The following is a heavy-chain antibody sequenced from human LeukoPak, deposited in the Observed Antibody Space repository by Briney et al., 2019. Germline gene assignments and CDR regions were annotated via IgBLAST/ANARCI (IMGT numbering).Heavy chain of an antibody. D-gene: IGHD2-15*01. CDR1: GGTFSSYA. V-gene: IGHV1-69*13. J-gene: IGHJ5*02. Sequence: SVKVPCKASGGTFSSYAISWVRQAPGQGLEWMGGIIPIFGTANHAQKFQGRVTITADESTSTAYMELSSLRSEDTAVYYCARAVGHCSGGSCSSFDPWGQGTLVTVSS. CDR3: ARAVGHCSGGSCSSFDP. CDR2: IIPIFGTA.